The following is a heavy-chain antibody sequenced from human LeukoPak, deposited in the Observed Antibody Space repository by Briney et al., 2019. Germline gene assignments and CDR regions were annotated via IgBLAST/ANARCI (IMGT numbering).Heavy chain of an antibody. V-gene: IGHV5-51*01. CDR3: ARHSDHSSSSSSYWYFDL. CDR1: GYSFTSYW. D-gene: IGHD6-6*01. Sequence: GESLKISRKGSGYSFTSYWIGWVRQIPGKRLERMVIIYPGDSDTRYSPSSQGQVTISADKSISTAYLQLSGLKASDTAMYYCARHSDHSSSSSSYWYFDLWGRGTLVTVSS. J-gene: IGHJ2*01. CDR2: IYPGDSDT.